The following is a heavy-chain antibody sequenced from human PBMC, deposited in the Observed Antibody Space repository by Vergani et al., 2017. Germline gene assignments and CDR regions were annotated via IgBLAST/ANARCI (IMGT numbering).Heavy chain of an antibody. CDR2: ISSSSSYI. J-gene: IGHJ4*02. Sequence: EVQLVESGGGLVKPGGSLRLSCAASGFTFSSYSMNWVRQAPGKGLEWVSSISSSSSYIYYADSVKGRFTISRDNAKNSLYLQMNSLRAEDTAVYYCARGLTTTRPYDSSCYYPVNFDYWGQGTLVTVSS. D-gene: IGHD3-22*01. CDR1: GFTFSSYS. V-gene: IGHV3-21*01. CDR3: ARGLTTTRPYDSSCYYPVNFDY.